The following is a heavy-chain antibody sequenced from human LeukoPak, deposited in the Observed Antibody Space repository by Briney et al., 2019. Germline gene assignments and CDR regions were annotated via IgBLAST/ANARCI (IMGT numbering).Heavy chain of an antibody. J-gene: IGHJ2*01. V-gene: IGHV3-53*01. CDR2: IYSTGST. Sequence: GGSLRLSCAASGFTVSSNYMNWVRQAPGKGLEWVSVIYSTGSTRYADSVKGRFTISRDNSKNTVYLQMNSLRAEDTAVYYCARHLENYWYFDLWGRGTRVTVSS. CDR3: ARHLENYWYFDL. CDR1: GFTVSSNY.